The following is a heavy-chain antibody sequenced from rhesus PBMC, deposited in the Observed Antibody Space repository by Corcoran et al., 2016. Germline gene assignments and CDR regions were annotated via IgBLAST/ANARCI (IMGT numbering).Heavy chain of an antibody. Sequence: QVQLQESGPGVVKPSETLSLTCVVSGDSISSDYWGWVRQSPGKGLEWIGYFYGVIGSTNYTPSLKSRVTISTDTSKNQFSLKLTSVTAADTAIYYCAKYCSGTGCGYFEFWGQGALVTVSS. D-gene: IGHD2-21*01. CDR2: FYGVIGST. J-gene: IGHJ1*01. CDR3: AKYCSGTGCGYFEF. CDR1: GDSISSDY. V-gene: IGHV4S7*01.